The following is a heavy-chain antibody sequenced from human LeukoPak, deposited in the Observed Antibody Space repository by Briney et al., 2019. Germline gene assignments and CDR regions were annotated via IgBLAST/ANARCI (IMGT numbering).Heavy chain of an antibody. J-gene: IGHJ3*02. CDR1: GGTFSSYA. D-gene: IGHD6-13*01. Sequence: GASVKASCKASGGTFSSYAISWVRQAPGQGLEWMGGIIPIFGTANYAQKFQGRVTITADESTSTAYMELSSLRSEDTAVYYCASDDGGDARFGSTWYAGVFDIWGQGTMVTVSS. CDR3: ASDDGGDARFGSTWYAGVFDI. CDR2: IIPIFGTA. V-gene: IGHV1-69*13.